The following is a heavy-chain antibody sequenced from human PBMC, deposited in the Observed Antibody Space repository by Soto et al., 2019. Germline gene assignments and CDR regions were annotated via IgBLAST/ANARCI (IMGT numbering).Heavy chain of an antibody. Sequence: QVQLVESGGGVVQPGRSLRLSCAASGFTFSRYAMHWVRQAPGKGLEWVAMMAYDGNNKQYADSAEGRFVISRDNSTNTLYLQMNSMRADDTAVYYCARDSPPESAPYTCFDPWGKGTLVTVSS. CDR3: ARDSPPESAPYTCFDP. V-gene: IGHV3-30*09. J-gene: IGHJ5*02. CDR2: MAYDGNNK. CDR1: GFTFSRYA. D-gene: IGHD4-4*01.